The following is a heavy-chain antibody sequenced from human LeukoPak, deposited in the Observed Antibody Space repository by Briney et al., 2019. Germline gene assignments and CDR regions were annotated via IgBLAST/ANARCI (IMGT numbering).Heavy chain of an antibody. Sequence: ASVKVSCKASGYTFTSYYMHWVRQAPGQGLEWMGIINPSGGSTSYAQRFQGRVTMTRDTSTSTVYMELSSLRSEDTAVYYCARDYGDLPMHYWGQGTLVTVSS. J-gene: IGHJ4*02. D-gene: IGHD4-17*01. CDR2: INPSGGST. V-gene: IGHV1-46*01. CDR1: GYTFTSYY. CDR3: ARDYGDLPMHY.